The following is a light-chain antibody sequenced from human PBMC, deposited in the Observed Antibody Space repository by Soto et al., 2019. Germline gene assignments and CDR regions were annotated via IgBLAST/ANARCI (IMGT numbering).Light chain of an antibody. V-gene: IGKV3-20*01. CDR2: GAS. J-gene: IGKJ1*01. CDR3: QQYGISLWT. CDR1: QSVSSSY. Sequence: EIVLTQSPGTLSLSPGERATLSCRASQSVSSSYLAWYQQKPGQAPRLLIYGASSRATGIPDRFSGRGSGTDFPLTISRLEPEDFAVYYCQQYGISLWTFGQGTMVQIK.